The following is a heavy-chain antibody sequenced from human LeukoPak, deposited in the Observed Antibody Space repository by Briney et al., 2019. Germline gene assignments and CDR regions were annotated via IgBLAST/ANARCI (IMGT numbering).Heavy chain of an antibody. Sequence: GGSLRLSCAASGFTFDDYSMHWVRQTPGKGLEWVSGISWNSGSIGYVDSVKGRFTISRDNAKNSLYLQMNSLRAEDTAVYYCARDHAYAFDIWGQGTLVTVSS. CDR2: ISWNSGSI. J-gene: IGHJ3*02. CDR1: GFTFDDYS. V-gene: IGHV3-9*01. D-gene: IGHD2-2*01. CDR3: ARDHAYAFDI.